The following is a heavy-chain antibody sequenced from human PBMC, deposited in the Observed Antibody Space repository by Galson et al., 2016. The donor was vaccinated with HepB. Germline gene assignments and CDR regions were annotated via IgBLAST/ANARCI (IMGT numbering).Heavy chain of an antibody. J-gene: IGHJ4*02. CDR1: GFTFSSYA. V-gene: IGHV3-64*05. Sequence: SLRLSCAASGFTFSSYAMHWARQAPGKGLEYVSAISSNGGSTYYADSVKGRFTISRDNSKNTLYFQMSSLRAEDTAVYYCVKGVSTTWHRSQGDYWGQGTLVTVSS. CDR3: VKGVSTTWHRSQGDY. CDR2: ISSNGGST. D-gene: IGHD3-10*01.